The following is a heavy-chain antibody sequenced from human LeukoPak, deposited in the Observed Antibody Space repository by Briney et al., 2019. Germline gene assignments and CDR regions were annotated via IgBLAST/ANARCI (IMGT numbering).Heavy chain of an antibody. Sequence: PSETLSLTCTVSGYSISSGYYWGWIRQPPGKGLEWIGSIYHSGSTYYNPSLKSRVTISVDTSKNQFSLKLSSVTAADTAVYYCARDPLRLLWFGELSPTRVGDAFDIWGQGTMVTVSS. CDR3: ARDPLRLLWFGELSPTRVGDAFDI. D-gene: IGHD3-10*01. CDR1: GYSISSGYY. J-gene: IGHJ3*02. CDR2: IYHSGST. V-gene: IGHV4-38-2*02.